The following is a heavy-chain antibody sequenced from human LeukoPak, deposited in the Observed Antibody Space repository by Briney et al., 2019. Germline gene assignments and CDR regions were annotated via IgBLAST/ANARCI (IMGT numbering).Heavy chain of an antibody. V-gene: IGHV3-73*01. D-gene: IGHD4/OR15-4a*01. Sequence: GGSLRLSRAASGFTFSGSAMHWVRQASGKGLEWVGRIRSKANSYATAYAASVKGRFTISRDDSKNTAYLQMNSLKTEDTAVYYCTTPTYGGFDYWGQGTLVTVSS. CDR2: IRSKANSYAT. CDR1: GFTFSGSA. J-gene: IGHJ4*02. CDR3: TTPTYGGFDY.